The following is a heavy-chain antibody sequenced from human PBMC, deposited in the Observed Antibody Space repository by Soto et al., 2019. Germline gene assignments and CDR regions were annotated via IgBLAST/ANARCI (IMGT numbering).Heavy chain of an antibody. CDR1: GFTFSSYA. CDR2: ISSSGGST. Sequence: EVQLLESGGGLVQPGVSLRLSCAASGFTFSSYAMSWVRQAPGKGLEWVSTISSSGGSTYYADSVKGRFTISRDNSKNTLYLQMNSLRAEDTAVYYCAKERWEGYGMEVWGQGTTVTVSS. D-gene: IGHD1-26*01. J-gene: IGHJ6*02. CDR3: AKERWEGYGMEV. V-gene: IGHV3-23*01.